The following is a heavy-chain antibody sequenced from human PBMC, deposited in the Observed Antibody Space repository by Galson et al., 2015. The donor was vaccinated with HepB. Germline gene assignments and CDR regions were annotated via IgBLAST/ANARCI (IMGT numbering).Heavy chain of an antibody. J-gene: IGHJ4*02. Sequence: SLRLSCAASGFTFSSYAMHWVRQAPGKGLEWVAVISYDGSNKYYADPVKGRFTISRDNAKNTLYLQMNSLRAEDTAVYYCARDPSIPPSGSYYYWGQGTLVTVSS. CDR3: ARDPSIPPSGSYYY. CDR1: GFTFSSYA. V-gene: IGHV3-30*04. CDR2: ISYDGSNK. D-gene: IGHD1-26*01.